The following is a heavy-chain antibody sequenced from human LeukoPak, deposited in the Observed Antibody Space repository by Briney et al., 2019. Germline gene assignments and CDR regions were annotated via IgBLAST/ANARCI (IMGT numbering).Heavy chain of an antibody. CDR3: ARIPRESSGYYPPVGFDY. V-gene: IGHV3-66*01. CDR1: GFTVSSNY. J-gene: IGHJ4*02. CDR2: IYSGGST. D-gene: IGHD3-22*01. Sequence: GGSLRLSCAASGFTVSSNYMSWVRQAPGNGLEWVSVIYSGGSTYYADSVKGRFTISRDNSKNTLYLQMNSLRAEDTAVYYCARIPRESSGYYPPVGFDYWGQGTLVTVSS.